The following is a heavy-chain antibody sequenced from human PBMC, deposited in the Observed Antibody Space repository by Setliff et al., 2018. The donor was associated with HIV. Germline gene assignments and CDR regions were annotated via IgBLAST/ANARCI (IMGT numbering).Heavy chain of an antibody. CDR3: ARVSKGDYGGNFDS. J-gene: IGHJ4*02. CDR1: GGSISGYY. CDR2: IYPSGST. D-gene: IGHD4-17*01. V-gene: IGHV4-4*07. Sequence: PSETLSLTCTVSGGSISGYYWSWIRQPAGKGLEWIGRIYPSGSTSYNPSLQSRVVMSVDTSKNQFSLRLISVTAAATAVYFCARVSKGDYGGNFDSWGQGTLVTVSS.